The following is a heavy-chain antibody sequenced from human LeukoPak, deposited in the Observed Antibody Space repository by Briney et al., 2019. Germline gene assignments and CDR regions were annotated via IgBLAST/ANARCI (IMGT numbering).Heavy chain of an antibody. CDR3: ATKQWLAPPPDS. V-gene: IGHV3-74*01. CDR2: INTDGTVT. J-gene: IGHJ4*02. Sequence: GGSLRLSCAASGFTFSKYWMLWVRQAPGRGLESVSRINTDGTVTTYADSVKGRFTVSRDNADNAMFLQMNSVRDEDTAVYYCATKQWLAPPPDSWGQGTPVTVSS. D-gene: IGHD6-19*01. CDR1: GFTFSKYW.